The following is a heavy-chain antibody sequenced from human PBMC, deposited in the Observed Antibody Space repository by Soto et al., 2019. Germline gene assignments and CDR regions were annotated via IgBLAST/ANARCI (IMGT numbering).Heavy chain of an antibody. CDR2: IYWDDDK. V-gene: IGHV2-5*02. CDR3: AHRRGVVPAALGSRWFAP. Sequence: QITLKESGPTLVKPTQTLTLTCTFSGFSLSTSGVGVGWIRQPPGKALEWLALIYWDDDKRYRPPLKSRLTITKDNPKNQVVHTKTNMDPVDTATYYCAHRRGVVPAALGSRWFAPWGQGTLVTVSS. J-gene: IGHJ5*02. D-gene: IGHD2-2*01. CDR1: GFSLSTSGVG.